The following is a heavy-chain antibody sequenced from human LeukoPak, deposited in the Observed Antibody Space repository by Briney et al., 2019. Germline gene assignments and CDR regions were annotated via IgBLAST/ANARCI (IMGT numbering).Heavy chain of an antibody. CDR1: GFTFSSYG. V-gene: IGHV3-30*02. Sequence: GGSLRLSCAASGFTFSSYGMHWVRQAPGKGLEWVAFIRYDGSNKYYADSVKGRFTISRDNSKNTLYLQMNSLRAEDTAVYYCAKVILTGTTALRDWGQGTMVTVSS. CDR2: IRYDGSNK. D-gene: IGHD1-7*01. J-gene: IGHJ3*01. CDR3: AKVILTGTTALRD.